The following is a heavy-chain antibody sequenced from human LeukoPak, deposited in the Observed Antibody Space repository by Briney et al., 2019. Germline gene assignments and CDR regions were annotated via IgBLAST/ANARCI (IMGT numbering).Heavy chain of an antibody. D-gene: IGHD3-16*02. J-gene: IGHJ5*02. Sequence: ASVKVSCKASGYTFTGYYMHWVRQAPGQGLEWMGWINPNSGGTNYAQKLQGRVTMTTDTSTSTAYMELRSLRSDDTAVYYCARDLRFNDYVWGSYRSGPYNWFDPWGQGTLVTVSS. V-gene: IGHV1-2*02. CDR1: GYTFTGYY. CDR2: INPNSGGT. CDR3: ARDLRFNDYVWGSYRSGPYNWFDP.